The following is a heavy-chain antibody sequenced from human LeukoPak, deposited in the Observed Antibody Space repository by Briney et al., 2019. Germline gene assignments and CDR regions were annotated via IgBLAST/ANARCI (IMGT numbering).Heavy chain of an antibody. D-gene: IGHD1-26*01. CDR2: IKEDGSEK. CDR1: GFTFSSSW. V-gene: IGHV3-7*01. J-gene: IGHJ4*02. CDR3: ARGKWELRRGDY. Sequence: GGSLRLSCAASGFTFSSSWMDWVRQAPGKGLEWVASIKEDGSEKNYVDSVKGRFTISRDNAKNSLYLQMNSLRAEDTAVYYCARGKWELRRGDYWGQGTLVTVSS.